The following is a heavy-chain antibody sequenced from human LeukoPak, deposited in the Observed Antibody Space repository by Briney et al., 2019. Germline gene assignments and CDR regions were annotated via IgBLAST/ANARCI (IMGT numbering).Heavy chain of an antibody. CDR1: GGSISSSSYY. J-gene: IGHJ5*02. CDR2: IYHSGST. V-gene: IGHV4-39*07. CDR3: ARDGRGYYDSSGGFDP. D-gene: IGHD3-22*01. Sequence: SETLSLTCTVSGGSISSSSYYWGWIRQPPEKGLEWIGSIYHSGSTYYNPSLKSRVTISVDTSKNQFSLKLSSVTAADTAVYYCARDGRGYYDSSGGFDPWGQGTLVTVSS.